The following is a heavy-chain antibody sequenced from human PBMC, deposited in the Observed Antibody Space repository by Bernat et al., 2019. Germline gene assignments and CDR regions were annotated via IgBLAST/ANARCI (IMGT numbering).Heavy chain of an antibody. Sequence: QVQLQESGPGLVKPSQTLSLTCTVSGGSISSGDYYWSWIRQPPGKGLEWFGYIYYSGITYYNPSLKSRVTISVDTSKNQFSLRLTSVTAADTAMYYCARFHCSGGSCYSGVDYWGQGTPVTVSS. D-gene: IGHD2-15*01. CDR3: ARFHCSGGSCYSGVDY. J-gene: IGHJ4*02. CDR1: GGSISSGDYY. CDR2: IYYSGIT. V-gene: IGHV4-30-4*01.